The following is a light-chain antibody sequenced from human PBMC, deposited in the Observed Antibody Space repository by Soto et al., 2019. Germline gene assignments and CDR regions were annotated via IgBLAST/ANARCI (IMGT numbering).Light chain of an antibody. V-gene: IGLV1-44*01. J-gene: IGLJ1*01. CDR2: GNS. Sequence: QSVLTQPPSASGTPGQRVTISCSGSSSNFGKSIVSWYHHLPGRAPQVLIYGNSQRASGVPVRFSGSKSDTSASLAISGLLSEDEADYYCAAWDDGLFVFGSGTKVTVL. CDR3: AAWDDGLFV. CDR1: SSNFGKSI.